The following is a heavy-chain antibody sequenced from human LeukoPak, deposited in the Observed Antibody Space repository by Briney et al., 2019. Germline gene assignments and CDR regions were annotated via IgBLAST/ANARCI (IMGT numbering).Heavy chain of an antibody. V-gene: IGHV3-20*01. CDR1: GFTFEDYG. CDR2: SSWDGGGT. Sequence: GGSLRLSCAASGFTFEDYGMSWVRQAPGKGRDWVSGSSWDGGGTAYADSVKGRFTISRDNDKTSLYLQMNSLRAEDTALYHCARVPERFDSSGYYFGYSGQGTLVTVSS. J-gene: IGHJ4*02. D-gene: IGHD3-22*01. CDR3: ARVPERFDSSGYYFGY.